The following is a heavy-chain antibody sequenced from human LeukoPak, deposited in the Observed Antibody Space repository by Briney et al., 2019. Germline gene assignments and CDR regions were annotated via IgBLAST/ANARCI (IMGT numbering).Heavy chain of an antibody. D-gene: IGHD3-10*01. CDR2: IRKDGSEK. J-gene: IGHJ6*03. Sequence: PGGSLRLSCAASGFTFSRYWMTWVRQAPGKGLEWVANIRKDGSEKYYVDSVKGRFTISRDNAKNSLYLQMNSLGAEDTAVYYCARVGDYSYYYYYMDVWGKGTTVTVSS. CDR3: ARVGDYSYYYYYMDV. CDR1: GFTFSRYW. V-gene: IGHV3-7*01.